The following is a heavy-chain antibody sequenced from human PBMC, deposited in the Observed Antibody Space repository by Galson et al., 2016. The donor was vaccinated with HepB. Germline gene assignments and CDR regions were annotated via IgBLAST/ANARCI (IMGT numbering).Heavy chain of an antibody. V-gene: IGHV4-4*02. CDR2: VFHSGST. Sequence: ETLSLTCAVSGGSVSSHNWWSWVRQPPGKGLEWIGEVFHSGSTNYNPSLKSRVTTSVDTSKNQFTLKMSSVTAADSAVYYCARTEFGEVGTTTSMVGYWGQGTLVTVSS. CDR3: ARTEFGEVGTTTSMVGY. CDR1: GGSVSSHNW. J-gene: IGHJ4*02. D-gene: IGHD1-26*01.